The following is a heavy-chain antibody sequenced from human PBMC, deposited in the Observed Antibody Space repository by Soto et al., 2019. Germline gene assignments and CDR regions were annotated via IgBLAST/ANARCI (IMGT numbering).Heavy chain of an antibody. V-gene: IGHV2-26*01. CDR2: IFSNDEK. J-gene: IGHJ4*02. D-gene: IGHD6-19*01. CDR1: GFSLSNARMG. CDR3: AHSGPWLPPHFDY. Sequence: SGPTLVNPTETLTLTCTVSGFSLSNARMGVSWIRQPPGKALEWLAHIFSNDEKSYSTSLKSRLTISKDTSKSQVVLTMTNMDPVDTATYFCAHSGPWLPPHFDYWGQGALVTVSS.